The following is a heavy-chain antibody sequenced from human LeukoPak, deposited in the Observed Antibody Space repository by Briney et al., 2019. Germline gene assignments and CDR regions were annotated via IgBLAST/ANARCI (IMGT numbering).Heavy chain of an antibody. J-gene: IGHJ4*02. D-gene: IGHD3-10*01. CDR2: INHSGST. Sequence: SETLSLTCAVYGGSFSDYYWSWIRQPPGKGLEWIWEINHSGSTIYNPSLKSRVTISVDTYKNQFSLKLSSVTAADTAVYYCARGRGYPEFDYWGQGTLVTVSS. CDR1: GGSFSDYY. V-gene: IGHV4-34*01. CDR3: ARGRGYPEFDY.